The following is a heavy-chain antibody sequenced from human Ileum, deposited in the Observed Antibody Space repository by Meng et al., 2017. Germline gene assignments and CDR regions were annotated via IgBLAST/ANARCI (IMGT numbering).Heavy chain of an antibody. V-gene: IGHV4-34*01. D-gene: IGHD2-15*01. Sequence: QVQTQQWGAGLCKPSGPLSPPCAVYGGSFSDFYWTWVRQPPGKGLEWIGEISQTGHIHYNPSLGGRVTMSVDTSKSQFSLKLISVTAADAGVYFCVASKWSSNFWGQGSLVTVSS. J-gene: IGHJ4*02. CDR3: VASKWSSNF. CDR1: GGSFSDFY. CDR2: ISQTGHI.